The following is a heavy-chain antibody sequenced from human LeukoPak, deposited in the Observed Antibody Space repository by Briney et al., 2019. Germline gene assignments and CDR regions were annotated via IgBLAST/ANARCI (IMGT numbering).Heavy chain of an antibody. CDR2: INSDGSST. V-gene: IGHV3-74*01. D-gene: IGHD1-26*01. CDR1: GFTFSSYC. Sequence: GGSLRLPCAASGFTFSSYCMHWVRQAPGKGLVWVSRINSDGSSTSYADSVKGRFTNSRDNAKNTLYLQMNSLRAEDTAVYYCAKKTIVGATVDAFDIWGQRTMVTVSS. J-gene: IGHJ3*02. CDR3: AKKTIVGATVDAFDI.